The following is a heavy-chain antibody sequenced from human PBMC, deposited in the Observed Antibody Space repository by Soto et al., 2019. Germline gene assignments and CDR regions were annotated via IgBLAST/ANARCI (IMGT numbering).Heavy chain of an antibody. Sequence: ASVKVSCKASGYTFTSYAVHWVRQAPGQRLEWMGWINAGNGNTKYSQKFQGRVTITRDTSASTAYMELSSLRSEDTAVYYCARGEDYGGSDYWGQGTLVTVSS. D-gene: IGHD4-17*01. CDR3: ARGEDYGGSDY. CDR1: GYTFTSYA. J-gene: IGHJ4*02. CDR2: INAGNGNT. V-gene: IGHV1-3*01.